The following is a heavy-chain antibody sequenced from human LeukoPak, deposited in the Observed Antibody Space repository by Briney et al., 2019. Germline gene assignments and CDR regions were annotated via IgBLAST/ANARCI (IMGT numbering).Heavy chain of an antibody. J-gene: IGHJ4*02. CDR3: ARGPKYISATGPYYFDY. CDR2: ISWNSGSI. Sequence: GRSLRLSCAASGFTFDDYAMHWVRQAPGKGLEWVSGISWNSGSIGYADSVKGRLTISRDNAKNSMYLQMYSLRAEDTAVYYCARGPKYISATGPYYFDYWGQGTPVTVSS. D-gene: IGHD6-13*01. CDR1: GFTFDDYA. V-gene: IGHV3-9*01.